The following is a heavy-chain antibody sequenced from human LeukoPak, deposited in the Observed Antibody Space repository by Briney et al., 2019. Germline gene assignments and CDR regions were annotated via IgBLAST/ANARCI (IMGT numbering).Heavy chain of an antibody. V-gene: IGHV3-66*01. Sequence: GGSLRLSCAASGFTFSSYSMNWVRQAPGKGLEWVSVIYSGGSTYYADSVKGRFTISRDNSKNTLYLQMNSLRAEDTAVYYCAREANYGDYVFDYWGQGTLVTVSS. J-gene: IGHJ4*02. CDR2: IYSGGST. CDR3: AREANYGDYVFDY. CDR1: GFTFSSYS. D-gene: IGHD4-17*01.